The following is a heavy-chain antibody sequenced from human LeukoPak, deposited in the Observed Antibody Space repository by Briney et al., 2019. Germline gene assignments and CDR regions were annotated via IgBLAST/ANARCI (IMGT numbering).Heavy chain of an antibody. CDR1: GYSFSTHW. Sequence: GESLKISCKASGYSFSTHWVAWVRQLPGRGLELMGIIYPGDSDTRYSPSFQGQVTISADKSISTAYLQWSSLKASDTAMYYCATRYSGYDGWGVFDYWGQGTLVTVPS. V-gene: IGHV5-51*01. CDR2: IYPGDSDT. CDR3: ATRYSGYDGWGVFDY. D-gene: IGHD5-12*01. J-gene: IGHJ4*02.